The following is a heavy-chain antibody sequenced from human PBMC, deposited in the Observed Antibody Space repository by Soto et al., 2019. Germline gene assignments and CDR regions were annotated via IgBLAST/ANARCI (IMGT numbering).Heavy chain of an antibody. CDR3: AAKNLQDIVVVPAAANFYYYYYGMDV. Sequence: GASVKVSCKASGSTFSSYAISWVRQAPGQGLEWMGGIIPIFGTANYAQKFQGRVTITADESTSTAYMELSSLRSEDTAVYYCAAKNLQDIVVVPAAANFYYYYYGMDVWGQGTTVTVSS. CDR1: GSTFSSYA. V-gene: IGHV1-69*13. D-gene: IGHD2-2*01. J-gene: IGHJ6*02. CDR2: IIPIFGTA.